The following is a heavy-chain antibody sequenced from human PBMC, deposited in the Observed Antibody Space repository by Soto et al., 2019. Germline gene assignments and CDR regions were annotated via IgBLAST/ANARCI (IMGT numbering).Heavy chain of an antibody. CDR1: GFSLSTSGVG. V-gene: IGHV2-5*02. Sequence: QITLKESGPTLVNPTQTLTLTCTFSGFSLSTSGVGVGWIRQPPGKALEWLALIYWDDDKRYSPSLKSRLTITKDTSKDQVVLTMTNMDPVDTTTYYCAYRQKLGNGYHGDYWGQGTLVTVSS. D-gene: IGHD6-25*01. CDR3: AYRQKLGNGYHGDY. J-gene: IGHJ4*02. CDR2: IYWDDDK.